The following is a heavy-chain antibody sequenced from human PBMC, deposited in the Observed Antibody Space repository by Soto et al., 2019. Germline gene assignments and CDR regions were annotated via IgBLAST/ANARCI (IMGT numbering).Heavy chain of an antibody. D-gene: IGHD3-3*01. V-gene: IGHV4-39*01. CDR1: GGSISSSSYY. CDR3: ARYYDLWSGYLAAVIDY. CDR2: IYYSGST. J-gene: IGHJ4*02. Sequence: PSETLSLTCTVSGGSISSSSYYWGWIRQPPGKGLEWIGSIYYSGSTYYNPSIKSRVTISVDPSKNQFSLKLSSVTAADMGVYYCARYYDLWSGYLAAVIDYWGQGTLVTVSS.